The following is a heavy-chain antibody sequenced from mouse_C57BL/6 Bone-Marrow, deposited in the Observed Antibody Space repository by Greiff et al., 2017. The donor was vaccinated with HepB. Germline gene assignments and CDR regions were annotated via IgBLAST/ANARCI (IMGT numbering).Heavy chain of an antibody. CDR1: GYTFTDYE. J-gene: IGHJ1*03. D-gene: IGHD1-1*01. CDR2: IDPETGGT. CDR3: TRETTVVAHWYFDV. Sequence: VQLQESGAELVRPGASVTLSCKASGYTFTDYEMHWVKQTPVHGLEWIGAIDPETGGTAYNQKFKGKAILTADKSSSTAYMELRSLTSEDSAVYYCTRETTVVAHWYFDVWGTGTTVTVSS. V-gene: IGHV1-15*01.